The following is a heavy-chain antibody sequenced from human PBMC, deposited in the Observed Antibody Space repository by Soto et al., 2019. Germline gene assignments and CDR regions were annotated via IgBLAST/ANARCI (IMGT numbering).Heavy chain of an antibody. CDR2: ISGSGGST. CDR3: AKDIPHLYYDSRGYY. CDR1: GFTFSSYA. D-gene: IGHD3-22*01. V-gene: IGHV3-23*01. Sequence: GESLKISCAASGFTFSSYAMSWVRQAPGKGLEWVSAISGSGGSTYYADSVKGRFTISRDNSKNTLYLQMNSLRAEDTAVYYCAKDIPHLYYDSRGYYWGQGTLVTVSS. J-gene: IGHJ4*02.